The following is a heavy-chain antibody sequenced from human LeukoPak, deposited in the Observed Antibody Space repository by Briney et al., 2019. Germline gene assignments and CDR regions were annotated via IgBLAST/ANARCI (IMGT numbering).Heavy chain of an antibody. CDR3: ARPINPYYYDSSGLDAFDI. J-gene: IGHJ3*02. D-gene: IGHD3-22*01. CDR2: INSDGSST. V-gene: IGHV3-74*01. CDR1: GFTFSSYW. Sequence: QPGGSLRLSCAASGFTFSSYWMHWVRQAPGKGLVWVSRINSDGSSTSYADSVKGRLTISRDNAKNTLYLQMNSLRAEDTAVYYCARPINPYYYDSSGLDAFDIWGQGTMVTVSS.